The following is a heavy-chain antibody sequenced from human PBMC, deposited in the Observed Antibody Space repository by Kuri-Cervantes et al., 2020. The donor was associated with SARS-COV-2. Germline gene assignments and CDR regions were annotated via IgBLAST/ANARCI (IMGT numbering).Heavy chain of an antibody. CDR3: AREGYCSGGSCFDY. J-gene: IGHJ4*02. Sequence: SATLSLTGTVSGGSISSNYWSWIPQPPGKGLEWIGYIYYRGSTNYNPALKSRVTTSVDTSKNLFSLKLSSVTAADTAVYYCAREGYCSGGSCFDYWGQGTLVTVSS. D-gene: IGHD2-15*01. CDR1: GGSISSNY. V-gene: IGHV4-59*01. CDR2: IYYRGST.